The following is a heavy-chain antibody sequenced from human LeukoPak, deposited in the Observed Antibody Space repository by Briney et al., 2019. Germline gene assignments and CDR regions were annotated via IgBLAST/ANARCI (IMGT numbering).Heavy chain of an antibody. J-gene: IGHJ4*02. V-gene: IGHV3-53*01. CDR2: IYSGGST. D-gene: IGHD1-26*01. Sequence: GGSLRLSCAASGVTVSSNYMSWVRQAPGKGLEWVSVIYSGGSTYYADSVKGRFTISRDNSKNTLYLQMNSLRAEDTAVYYCARVSGSGSYLDYFDYWGQGTLVTVSS. CDR3: ARVSGSGSYLDYFDY. CDR1: GVTVSSNY.